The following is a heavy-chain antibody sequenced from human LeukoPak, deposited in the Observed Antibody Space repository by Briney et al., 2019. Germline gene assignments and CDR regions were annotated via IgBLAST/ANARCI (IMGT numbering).Heavy chain of an antibody. D-gene: IGHD3-10*01. V-gene: IGHV5-51*01. CDR1: GYSFTSYW. J-gene: IGHJ3*02. CDR3: ARSDGITMVRGVIDAFDI. Sequence: GESLKISCKGSGYSFTSYWIGWVRQMPGKGLEWMGIIYPGDSDTRYSASFQGQVTISADKSISTAYLQWSSLKASDTAMYYCARSDGITMVRGVIDAFDIWGQGTMVTVSS. CDR2: IYPGDSDT.